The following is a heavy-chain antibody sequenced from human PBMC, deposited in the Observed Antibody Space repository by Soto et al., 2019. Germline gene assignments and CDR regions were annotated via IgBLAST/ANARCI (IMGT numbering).Heavy chain of an antibody. J-gene: IGHJ4*02. CDR1: GFTFSSYS. V-gene: IGHV3-48*02. D-gene: IGHD3-10*01. CDR3: ARDKGSGSYYEFDY. CDR2: ISSSSSTI. Sequence: EVQLVESGGGLVQPGGSLRLSCAASGFTFSSYSMNWVRQAPGKGLEWVSYISSSSSTIYYADSVKGRFTISRDNAKNALYLQMNSLRDEDTAVYYCARDKGSGSYYEFDYWGQGTLVTVSS.